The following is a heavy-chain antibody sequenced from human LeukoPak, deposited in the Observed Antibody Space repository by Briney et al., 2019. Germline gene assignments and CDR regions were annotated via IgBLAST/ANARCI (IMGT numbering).Heavy chain of an antibody. Sequence: PSETLSLTCTVSGGSISSSSYYWGWIRQPPGKGLEWIGSIYYSGSTYYNPSLKSRVTISVDTSKNQFSLKLSSVTAADTAVYYCARGGDYGDYPDWGQGTLVTVSS. V-gene: IGHV4-39*07. CDR1: GGSISSSSYY. J-gene: IGHJ4*02. CDR3: ARGGDYGDYPD. D-gene: IGHD4-17*01. CDR2: IYYSGST.